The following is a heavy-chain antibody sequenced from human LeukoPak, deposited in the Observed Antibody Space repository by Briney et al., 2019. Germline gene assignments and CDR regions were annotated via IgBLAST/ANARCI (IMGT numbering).Heavy chain of an antibody. Sequence: PGGSLTLSCAASGFSFRSYWMTWVRQAPGKGLEWVASVKQDGSEKHYVDSVKGRFTISRDDAKNSLYLQMNSLRAEDTAVYYCARMSYGDINYWGQGTLVTVFS. CDR3: ARMSYGDINY. D-gene: IGHD4-17*01. V-gene: IGHV3-7*01. CDR1: GFSFRSYW. CDR2: VKQDGSEK. J-gene: IGHJ4*02.